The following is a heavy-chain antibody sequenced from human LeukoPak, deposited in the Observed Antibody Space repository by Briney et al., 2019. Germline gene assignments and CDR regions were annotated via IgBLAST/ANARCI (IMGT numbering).Heavy chain of an antibody. CDR1: GGTFSSYA. CDR3: ARDDEPLGYLDHGFDY. V-gene: IGHV1-69*13. J-gene: IGHJ4*02. CDR2: IIPIFGTA. D-gene: IGHD3-9*01. Sequence: ASVKVSCKASGGTFSSYAISWVRQTPGQGLEWMGGIIPIFGTANYAQKFQGRVTITADESTSTAYMELSSLRSEDTAVYYCARDDEPLGYLDHGFDYWGQGTLVTVSS.